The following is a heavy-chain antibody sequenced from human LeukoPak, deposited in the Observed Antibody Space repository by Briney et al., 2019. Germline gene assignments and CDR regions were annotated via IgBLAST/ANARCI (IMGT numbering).Heavy chain of an antibody. V-gene: IGHV4-59*01. CDR1: GGSISSYY. CDR2: IYYGGST. D-gene: IGHD1-26*01. J-gene: IGHJ4*02. CDR3: ARGGSYKVSYYFDY. Sequence: PSETLSLTCTVSGGSISSYYWSWIRQPPGKGLEWIGYIYYGGSTNYNPSLKSRVTISVDTSKNQFSLKLSSVTAADTAVYYCARGGSYKVSYYFDYWGQGTLVTVSS.